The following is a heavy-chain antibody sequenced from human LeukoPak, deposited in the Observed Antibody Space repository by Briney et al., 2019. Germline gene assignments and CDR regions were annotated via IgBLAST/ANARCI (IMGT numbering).Heavy chain of an antibody. D-gene: IGHD2-15*01. CDR1: GFTFSSYG. V-gene: IGHV3-30*18. CDR3: AKDPYCSGGSCYYFDY. CDR2: ISYDGSNK. Sequence: PGGSLRLSCAASGFTFSSYGMHWVRQAPGKGLEWVAVISYDGSNKYYADSVKGRFTISRDNSKNTLYPQMNSLRAEDTAVYYCAKDPYCSGGSCYYFDYWGQGTLVTVSS. J-gene: IGHJ4*02.